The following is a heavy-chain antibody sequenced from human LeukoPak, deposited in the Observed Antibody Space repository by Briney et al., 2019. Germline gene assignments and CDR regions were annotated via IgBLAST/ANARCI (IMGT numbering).Heavy chain of an antibody. Sequence: GASVKVSCKASGYTFTSYGISWVRQAPGQGLEWMGWTSDYNGNTNYAQKLQGRVTMTTDTSTSTAYMELRSLRSDDTAVYYCARDLYRDSLPVSWFDPWGQGTLVTVSS. CDR3: ARDLYRDSLPVSWFDP. D-gene: IGHD4-11*01. CDR1: GYTFTSYG. CDR2: TSDYNGNT. V-gene: IGHV1-18*01. J-gene: IGHJ5*02.